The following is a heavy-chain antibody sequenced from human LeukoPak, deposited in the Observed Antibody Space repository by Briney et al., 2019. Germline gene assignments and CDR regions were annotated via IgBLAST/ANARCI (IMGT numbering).Heavy chain of an antibody. Sequence: GSLRLSCAASGFTFSSCGMHWVRQAPGKGLEWVAVISYDGSNKYYADSVKGRFTISRDNSKNTLYLQMNSLRAEDTAVYYCAKIWPEWELRGPFDYWGQGTLVTVSS. V-gene: IGHV3-30*18. D-gene: IGHD1-26*01. CDR2: ISYDGSNK. CDR1: GFTFSSCG. J-gene: IGHJ4*02. CDR3: AKIWPEWELRGPFDY.